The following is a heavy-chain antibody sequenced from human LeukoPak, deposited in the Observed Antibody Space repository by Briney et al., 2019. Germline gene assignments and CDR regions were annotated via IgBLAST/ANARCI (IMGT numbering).Heavy chain of an antibody. D-gene: IGHD6-19*01. J-gene: IGHJ6*02. CDR3: ARTRYSSGWSPTYGMDV. Sequence: PSETLSLTCTVSGGSISSYYWSWIRQPPGKGLEWIGYIYYSVSTNYDPSLKSRVTISVDTSKNQFSLKLSSVTAADTAVYYCARTRYSSGWSPTYGMDVWGQGTTVTVSS. CDR2: IYYSVST. V-gene: IGHV4-59*01. CDR1: GGSISSYY.